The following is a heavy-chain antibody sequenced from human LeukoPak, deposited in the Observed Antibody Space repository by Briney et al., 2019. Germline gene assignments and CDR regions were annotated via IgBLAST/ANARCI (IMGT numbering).Heavy chain of an antibody. CDR3: ARRYFDWLSLPHAFDI. V-gene: IGHV3-7*01. J-gene: IGHJ3*02. Sequence: GGSLRLSRAASGFSISSYWMTWVRQAPGKGLEWLACIKQDGSEKYYVDSVQGRFTISRDNAQNSLYLLLSSLRAEDTAVYYCARRYFDWLSLPHAFDIWGQGTMVTVSS. CDR2: IKQDGSEK. D-gene: IGHD3-9*01. CDR1: GFSISSYW.